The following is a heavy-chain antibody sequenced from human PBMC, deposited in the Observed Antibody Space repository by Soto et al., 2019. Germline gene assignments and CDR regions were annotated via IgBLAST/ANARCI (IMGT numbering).Heavy chain of an antibody. J-gene: IGHJ4*02. CDR1: GFTFSSYG. V-gene: IGHV3-30*18. Sequence: PGGSLRLSCAASGFTFSSYGMHWVRQAPGKGLEWVAVISYDGSNKYYADSVKGRFTISRDNSKNTLYLQMNSLRAEDTAVYYCAKDSLLYSSSWTKGFDYWGQGTLVTVSS. CDR2: ISYDGSNK. CDR3: AKDSLLYSSSWTKGFDY. D-gene: IGHD6-13*01.